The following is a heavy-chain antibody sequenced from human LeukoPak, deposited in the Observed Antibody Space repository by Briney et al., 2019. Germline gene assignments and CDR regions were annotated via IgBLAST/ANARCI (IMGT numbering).Heavy chain of an antibody. CDR3: AKRDFYGSGRDYYYYMDV. V-gene: IGHV3-23*01. CDR1: RFTFSTYG. CDR2: ISGSGGRT. Sequence: GGSLRLSCAASRFTFSTYGMHWVRQAPGKGLEWVSAISGSGGRTYYADSVKGRFTISRDNSKNTLYLQMNSLRAEDTAVYNCAKRDFYGSGRDYYYYMDVWGKGTTVTISS. D-gene: IGHD3-10*01. J-gene: IGHJ6*03.